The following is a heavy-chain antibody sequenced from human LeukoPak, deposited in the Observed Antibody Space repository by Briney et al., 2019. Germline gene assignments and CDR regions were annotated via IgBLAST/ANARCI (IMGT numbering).Heavy chain of an antibody. J-gene: IGHJ4*02. D-gene: IGHD6-13*01. CDR2: IKSKAHGGTT. CDR1: GXTFSNAY. V-gene: IGHV3-15*01. CDR3: ATYSSSYYYFVY. Sequence: GGSLRLSCAASGXTFSNAYMSWVRQAPGKGLEWVGRIKSKAHGGTTEYAAPVKGRFTISRDDSKNTLFLQMNSLQTEDAALYYCATYSSSYYYFVYWGQGTLVTVSS.